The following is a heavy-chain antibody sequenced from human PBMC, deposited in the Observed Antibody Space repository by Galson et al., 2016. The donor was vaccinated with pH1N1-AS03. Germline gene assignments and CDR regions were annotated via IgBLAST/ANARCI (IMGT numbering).Heavy chain of an antibody. Sequence: SLRLSCAVSGLTFSSSSMNWVRQAPGKGLEWVASISSGGNAIYYADKLKGRFAVSRDNANNLLFLQMNSLRAEDTAVYYCARASYFGSGSRAFDYWGQGTLATVSS. CDR2: ISSGGNAI. CDR3: ARASYFGSGSRAFDY. J-gene: IGHJ4*02. D-gene: IGHD3-10*01. V-gene: IGHV3-21*06. CDR1: GLTFSSSS.